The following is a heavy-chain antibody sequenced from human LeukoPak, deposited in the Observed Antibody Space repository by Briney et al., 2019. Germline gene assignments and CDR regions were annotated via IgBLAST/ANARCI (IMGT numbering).Heavy chain of an antibody. CDR2: ISSSSNYI. J-gene: IGHJ5*02. CDR1: GFRFSSYD. V-gene: IGHV3-21*06. D-gene: IGHD1-1*01. CDR3: AREGRRTTFGNKWFDP. Sequence: GGSLRLSCAASGFRFSSYDMNWVRQAPGKGLEWVSSISSSSNYIYYADSVKGRFTISRDNAKNSLYLQMNSLRAEDTAVYFCAREGRRTTFGNKWFDPWGQGTLVTVSS.